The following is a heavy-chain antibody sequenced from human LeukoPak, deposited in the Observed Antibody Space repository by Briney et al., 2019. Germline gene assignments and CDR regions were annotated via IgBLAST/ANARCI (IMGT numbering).Heavy chain of an antibody. CDR2: INIDGSNT. D-gene: IGHD3-10*01. CDR3: ARRTGYYGSGSYMD. CDR1: GFTFSSYW. V-gene: IGHV3-74*01. J-gene: IGHJ4*02. Sequence: GGSLRLSFVASGFTFSSYWMHWVRQAPGKGLVWVSHINIDGSNTNYADSVKGRFTISRDNAKNTLHLQMNSLRAEDTAVYYCARRTGYYGSGSYMDWGQGTLVTVSS.